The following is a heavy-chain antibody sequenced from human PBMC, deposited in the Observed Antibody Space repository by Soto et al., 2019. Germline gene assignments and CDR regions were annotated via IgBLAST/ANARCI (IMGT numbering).Heavy chain of an antibody. J-gene: IGHJ5*02. CDR2: ISSSSTTK. D-gene: IGHD2-15*01. Sequence: EVQLVESGGGLVQPGGSLRLSCAASGFTFSSYSMNWVRQAPGKGLEWVSYISSSSTTKYYADSVKGRFTISRDTAKNALELRVNSLRAEDTAVYCCACDGCRGSNCWNWFDPWGQGTVVTVSS. CDR1: GFTFSSYS. CDR3: ACDGCRGSNCWNWFDP. V-gene: IGHV3-48*01.